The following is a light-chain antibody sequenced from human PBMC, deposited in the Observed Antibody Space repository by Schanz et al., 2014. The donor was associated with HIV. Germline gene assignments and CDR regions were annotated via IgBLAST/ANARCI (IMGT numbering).Light chain of an antibody. J-gene: IGKJ1*01. CDR3: QQYYTTPWT. CDR2: WAS. Sequence: DIVMTQSPDSLAVSLGERATINCKSSQNILYSFNNESYLAWYQQKPGQPPKLLIYWASTRHFGVPDRFSGSGSGTDFTLTISSLQAEDVAVYYCQQYYTTPWTFGQGTKVEIK. CDR1: QNILYSFNNESY. V-gene: IGKV4-1*01.